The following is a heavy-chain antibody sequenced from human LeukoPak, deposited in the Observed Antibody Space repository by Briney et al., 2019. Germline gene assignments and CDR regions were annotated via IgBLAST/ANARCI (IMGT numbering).Heavy chain of an antibody. V-gene: IGHV3-23*01. CDR3: AKDGGLWVSAHWGDS. CDR2: ITTGDGNT. Sequence: GGSLRLSCTASGLTFSSYTMTWVRQAPGKGLKWVSTITTGDGNTYYADSVKGRFTVSRDDSKNTLYLQMNSLRAEDTAVYYCAKDGGLWVSAHWGDSWGRGTLVTVSS. J-gene: IGHJ4*02. D-gene: IGHD7-27*01. CDR1: GLTFSSYT.